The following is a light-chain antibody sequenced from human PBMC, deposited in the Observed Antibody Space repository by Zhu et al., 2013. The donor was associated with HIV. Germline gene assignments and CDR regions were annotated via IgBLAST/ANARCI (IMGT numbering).Light chain of an antibody. CDR3: QQYGSLPWT. Sequence: EIVLTQSPVTLSLSPGERATLSCRASQSVSSSYLAWYQHKPGQAPRLLIYGASSRATGIPDRFSGSGSGTDLTLTISRLESEDFAVYYCQQYGSLPWTFGQGTKVEIK. CDR1: QSVSSSY. V-gene: IGKV3-20*01. J-gene: IGKJ1*01. CDR2: GAS.